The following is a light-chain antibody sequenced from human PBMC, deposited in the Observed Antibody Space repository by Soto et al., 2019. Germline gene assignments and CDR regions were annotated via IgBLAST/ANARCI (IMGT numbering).Light chain of an antibody. CDR3: QQSYTTPLYT. CDR1: QNIIFY. CDR2: AAS. Sequence: DIQMTQSPSSLSASVGDRVTITCRASQNIIFYLNWYQQKPGQAPRLLIYAASNLQSGVPSRFSGSGSGTEFTLTIRSLQPEDFASYFCQQSYTTPLYTFGQWTKLSIK. J-gene: IGKJ2*01. V-gene: IGKV1-39*01.